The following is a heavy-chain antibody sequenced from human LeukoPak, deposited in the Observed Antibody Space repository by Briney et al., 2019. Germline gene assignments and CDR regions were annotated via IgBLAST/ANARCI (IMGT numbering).Heavy chain of an antibody. CDR3: ARGRSAEMATITGNYFDY. D-gene: IGHD5-24*01. CDR1: GGSFSGYS. Sequence: SETLSLTCAVYGGSFSGYSWSWIRQPPGKGLEWIGEINHSGSTNYNPSLKSRVTISVDTSKNQFSLKLSSVTAADTAVYYCARGRSAEMATITGNYFDYWGQGTLATVSS. V-gene: IGHV4-34*01. J-gene: IGHJ4*02. CDR2: INHSGST.